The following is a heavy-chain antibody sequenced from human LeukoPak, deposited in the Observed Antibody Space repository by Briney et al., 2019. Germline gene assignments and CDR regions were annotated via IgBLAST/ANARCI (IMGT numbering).Heavy chain of an antibody. V-gene: IGHV3-30-3*01. Sequence: GGSLRLSCAASEFTFSTYTMHWVRQAPGKGLEWVAVISYDGDTKCYAESVKGRFTISRDNSKNTLHLQMNSLRAEDTALYYCARGGRGSTTTYFDYWGQGALGTVSS. D-gene: IGHD2-2*01. CDR3: ARGGRGSTTTYFDY. J-gene: IGHJ4*02. CDR2: ISYDGDTK. CDR1: EFTFSTYT.